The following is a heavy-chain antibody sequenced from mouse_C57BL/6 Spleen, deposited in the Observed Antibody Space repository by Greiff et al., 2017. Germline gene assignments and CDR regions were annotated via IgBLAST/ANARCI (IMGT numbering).Heavy chain of an antibody. J-gene: IGHJ3*01. V-gene: IGHV14-4*01. CDR3: TPLGAWFAY. CDR1: GFNIKDDY. CDR2: IDPENGDT. Sequence: VQLQQSGAELVRPGASVKLSCTASGFNIKDDYMHWVKQRPEQGLEWIGWIDPENGDTEYASKFQGKATITADTTSNTAYLQLSSLTSEDTAVYYCTPLGAWFAYWGQGTLVTVSA. D-gene: IGHD4-1*01.